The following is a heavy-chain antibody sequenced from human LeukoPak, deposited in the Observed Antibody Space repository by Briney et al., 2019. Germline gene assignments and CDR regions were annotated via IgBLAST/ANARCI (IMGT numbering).Heavy chain of an antibody. D-gene: IGHD3-22*01. CDR3: AREGSSGSLDAFDI. CDR1: GFTVSSNY. J-gene: IGHJ3*02. V-gene: IGHV3-53*01. CDR2: IYSGGST. Sequence: PGGSLRLSCAASGFTVSSNYMSWVRQAPGKGLEWVSVIYSGGSTYYADSVKGRLTISRDNSKNTLYLQMNSLRAEDTAVYYCAREGSSGSLDAFDIWGQGTMVTVSS.